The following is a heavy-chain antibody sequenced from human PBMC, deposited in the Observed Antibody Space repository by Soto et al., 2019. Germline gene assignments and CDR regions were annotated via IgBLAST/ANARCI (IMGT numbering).Heavy chain of an antibody. D-gene: IGHD3-3*01. CDR2: IKQDGSEK. J-gene: IGHJ5*02. CDR1: GFTFSSYW. V-gene: IGHV3-7*01. Sequence: EVQLVESGGGLVQPGGSLRLSCAASGFTFSSYWMSWVRQAPGKGLEWVANIKQDGSEKYYVDSVKGRFTISRDNAKNSLYLQMNSLRAEDTAVYYCARDRDDFWSGSLRFDAWGQGTLVTASS. CDR3: ARDRDDFWSGSLRFDA.